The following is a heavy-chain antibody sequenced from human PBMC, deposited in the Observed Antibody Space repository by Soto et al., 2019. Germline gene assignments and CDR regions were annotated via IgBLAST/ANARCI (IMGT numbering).Heavy chain of an antibody. CDR3: ARQGRYYDFWSGYYGREYYYYGMDV. CDR1: GGSISSSSYY. J-gene: IGHJ6*02. V-gene: IGHV4-39*01. Sequence: LSLTCTVSGGSISSSSYYWGWIRQPPGKGLEWIGSIYYSGSTYYNPSLKSRVTISVDTSKNQFSLKLSSVTAADTAVYYCARQGRYYDFWSGYYGREYYYYGMDVWGQGTTVTVSS. CDR2: IYYSGST. D-gene: IGHD3-3*01.